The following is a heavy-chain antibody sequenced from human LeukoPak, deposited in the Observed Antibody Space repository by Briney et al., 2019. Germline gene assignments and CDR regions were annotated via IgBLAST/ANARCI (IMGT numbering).Heavy chain of an antibody. Sequence: GGSLRLSCVDSGFTFSRYTMHWVRQAPGKGLEWVALISYDGNNEYYADSVKGRFAISRDNSKNTLYLQMNSLRAEDTAVYYCAKDHPQIVVVPAAFDYWGQGTLVTVSS. CDR1: GFTFSRYT. V-gene: IGHV3-30*09. D-gene: IGHD2-2*01. CDR2: ISYDGNNE. CDR3: AKDHPQIVVVPAAFDY. J-gene: IGHJ4*02.